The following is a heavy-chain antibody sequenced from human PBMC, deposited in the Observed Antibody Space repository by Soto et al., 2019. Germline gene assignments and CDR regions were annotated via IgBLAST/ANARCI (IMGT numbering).Heavy chain of an antibody. CDR3: ARTVTWRLDV. CDR1: GFTFSLYS. CDR2: ISRSSTGI. Sequence: EVQLVESGGGLVQPGGSLRLSCAASGFTFSLYSMSWVRQAPGKGLEWVSYISRSSTGIHYAGSVKGRLTISRDDATNSMQLQMNSLRDGDTAVYYCARTVTWRLDVWGQGTTVSLSS. D-gene: IGHD3-10*01. V-gene: IGHV3-48*02. J-gene: IGHJ6*02.